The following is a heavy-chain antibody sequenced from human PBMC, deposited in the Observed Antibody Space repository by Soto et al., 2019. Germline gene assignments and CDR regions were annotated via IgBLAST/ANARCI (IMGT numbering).Heavy chain of an antibody. D-gene: IGHD3-22*01. CDR2: IVVGSGNT. J-gene: IGHJ4*02. CDR1: GFTFTSSA. V-gene: IGHV1-58*01. Sequence: ASVKVSCKASGFTFTSSAVQWVRQARGQRLEWIGWIVVGSGNTNYAQKFQERVTITRDMSTSTAYMELSSLRSEDTAVYYCAAEEAATYYYDSSGYSHWGQGTLVTVSS. CDR3: AAEEAATYYYDSSGYSH.